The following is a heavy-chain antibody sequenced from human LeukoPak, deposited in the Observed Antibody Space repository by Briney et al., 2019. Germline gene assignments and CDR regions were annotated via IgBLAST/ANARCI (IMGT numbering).Heavy chain of an antibody. D-gene: IGHD3-3*01. CDR2: MNPNSGNT. CDR1: GYTFTSYD. V-gene: IGHV1-8*01. J-gene: IGHJ6*02. Sequence: GASVKVSCKASGYTFTSYDINWVRQATGQGLEWMGWMNPNSGNTGYAQKFQGRVTMTRNTSISTAYMELSSLRSEDTAVYYCARGTDWYYDFWSGYYYYYYCYGMDVWGQGTTVTVSS. CDR3: ARGTDWYYDFWSGYYYYYYCYGMDV.